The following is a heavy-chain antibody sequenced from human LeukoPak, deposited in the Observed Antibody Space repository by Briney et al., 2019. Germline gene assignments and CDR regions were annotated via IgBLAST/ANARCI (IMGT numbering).Heavy chain of an antibody. D-gene: IGHD3-22*01. Sequence: ASVEVSCKASGGTFSSYAISWVRQAPGQGLEWMGWINPNSGGTNYAQKFQGRVTMTRDTSISTAYMELSRLRSDDTAVYYCARLYTHYYDSSGYRDYFDYWGQGTLVTVSS. CDR2: INPNSGGT. V-gene: IGHV1-2*02. CDR1: GGTFSSYA. J-gene: IGHJ4*02. CDR3: ARLYTHYYDSSGYRDYFDY.